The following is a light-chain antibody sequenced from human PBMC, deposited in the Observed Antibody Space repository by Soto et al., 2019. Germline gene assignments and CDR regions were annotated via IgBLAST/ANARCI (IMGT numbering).Light chain of an antibody. J-gene: IGKJ5*01. CDR3: QQYGSSPLVT. V-gene: IGKV3-20*01. CDR1: QSVSSSY. CDR2: GAS. Sequence: EIVLTQSPGTLSLSPGERATLSCRASQSVSSSYLAWYQQKPDQAPRLLIYGASSRATGIPDRFSGSGSETDFTLTISRLEPEDFAVYYCQQYGSSPLVTFDHGTRLEIK.